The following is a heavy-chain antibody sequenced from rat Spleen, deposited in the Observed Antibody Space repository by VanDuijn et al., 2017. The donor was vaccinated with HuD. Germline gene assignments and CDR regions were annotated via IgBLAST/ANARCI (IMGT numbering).Heavy chain of an antibody. V-gene: IGHV5-31*01. CDR3: TRVYGGPHYYVMDA. D-gene: IGHD1-11*01. CDR1: GFSLTSYG. CDR2: ITNTGGST. Sequence: VQLKESGPGLVQPSQTLSLTCTVSGFSLTSYGVSWVRQAPGKGLEWVASITNTGGSTYYPDSVKGRFTISRDNAKSTLYLQMNSMRSEDTATYYCTRVYGGPHYYVMDAWGQGASVTVSS. J-gene: IGHJ4*01.